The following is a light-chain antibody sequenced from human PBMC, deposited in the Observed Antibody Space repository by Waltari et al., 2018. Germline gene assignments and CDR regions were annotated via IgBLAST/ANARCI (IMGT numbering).Light chain of an antibody. J-gene: IGKJ5*01. CDR1: QSISSY. V-gene: IGKV1-39*01. CDR3: QQSYSTLPG. Sequence: DIQMTQSPSSLSASVGDRVTITCRASQSISSYLNWYQQKPGKAPKLLIYAASSLQSWVPSRFSGSGSGTDFTLTISSLQPEDFATYYCQQSYSTLPGFGQGTRLEIK. CDR2: AAS.